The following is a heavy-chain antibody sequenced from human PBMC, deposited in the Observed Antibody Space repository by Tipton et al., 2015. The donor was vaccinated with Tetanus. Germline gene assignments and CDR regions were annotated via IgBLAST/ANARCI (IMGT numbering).Heavy chain of an antibody. J-gene: IGHJ2*01. CDR3: ARERIRLIGEVIFRFFDL. Sequence: TLSLTCIVSGGSMSGSGHYGAWVRQSPGKGLEWVGKITYSRTTNYNSSLKSRVTISLDTSTSQFSLKLTSATAADTAVYYCARERIRLIGEVIFRFFDLWGRGTLVTVSS. D-gene: IGHD3-3*02. CDR1: GGSMSGSGHY. V-gene: IGHV4-61*08. CDR2: ITYSRTT.